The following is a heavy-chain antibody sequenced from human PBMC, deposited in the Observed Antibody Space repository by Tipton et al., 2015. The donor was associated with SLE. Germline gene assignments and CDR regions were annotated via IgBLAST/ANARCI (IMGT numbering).Heavy chain of an antibody. Sequence: GLVKPSETLSLTCTVSGGSISSSSYSWNWIRQPAGKGLEWIGRFYGGFTTYNPSLNSRATMSVDTSKNQLSLKLISVTAADTAVYYCARELDTFDIWGQGTMVTVSS. CDR3: ARELDTFDI. CDR2: FYGGFT. CDR1: GGSISSSSYS. V-gene: IGHV4-61*02. J-gene: IGHJ3*02.